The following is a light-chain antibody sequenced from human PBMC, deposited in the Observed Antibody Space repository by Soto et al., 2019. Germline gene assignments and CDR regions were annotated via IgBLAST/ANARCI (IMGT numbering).Light chain of an antibody. J-gene: IGLJ2*01. CDR3: YSAADNNLV. CDR1: SSNIGAGYD. V-gene: IGLV1-40*01. Sequence: QSVLTQPPSVSGAPGQRVTISCSGGSSNIGAGYDVHWYQQLPQTAPKLLIYGNNIRPSGVPDRFSGSKSGTSASLAITGLQAEDEADYYCYSAADNNLVFGGGTKLTVL. CDR2: GNN.